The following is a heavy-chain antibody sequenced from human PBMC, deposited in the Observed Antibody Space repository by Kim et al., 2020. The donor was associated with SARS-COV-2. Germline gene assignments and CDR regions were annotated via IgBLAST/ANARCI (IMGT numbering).Heavy chain of an antibody. CDR2: IKQDGSEK. D-gene: IGHD3-10*01. V-gene: IGHV3-7*01. CDR3: ARVGLWFGELLGFDY. J-gene: IGHJ4*02. CDR1: GFTFSSYW. Sequence: GGSLRLSCVASGFTFSSYWMSWVRQAPGKGLEWVANIKQDGSEKYYVDSVKGRFTISRDNAKNSLYLQMKSLRAEDTAVYYCARVGLWFGELLGFDYWGQGTLVTVSS.